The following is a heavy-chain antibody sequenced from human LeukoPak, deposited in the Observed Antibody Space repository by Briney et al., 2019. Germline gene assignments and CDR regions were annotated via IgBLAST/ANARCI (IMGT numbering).Heavy chain of an antibody. CDR1: GFTFSSYA. Sequence: GGSLRLSCAASGFTFSSYAMSWVRQAPGKGLEWVSAISGSGGSTYYADSVKGRFTISRDNSKNTLYLQMNSLRAEDTAVYYCAREGSYGKGSSDPFDIWGQGTMVTVSS. V-gene: IGHV3-23*01. CDR3: AREGSYGKGSSDPFDI. CDR2: ISGSGGST. D-gene: IGHD4-17*01. J-gene: IGHJ3*02.